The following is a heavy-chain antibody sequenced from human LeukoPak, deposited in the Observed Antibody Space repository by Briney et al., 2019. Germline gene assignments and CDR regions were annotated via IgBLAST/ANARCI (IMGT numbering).Heavy chain of an antibody. D-gene: IGHD1-26*01. V-gene: IGHV3-64D*09. CDR2: ISSSGGST. J-gene: IGHJ4*02. Sequence: PGGSLRLSCSASRFTFSSYAMQWVRQAPGKGLEYVSAISSSGGSTYYADLVKGRFTISRDNSKNTLYLQMSSLRPEDTAVYFCVKERSGGFFDYWGQGTLVTVSS. CDR3: VKERSGGFFDY. CDR1: RFTFSSYA.